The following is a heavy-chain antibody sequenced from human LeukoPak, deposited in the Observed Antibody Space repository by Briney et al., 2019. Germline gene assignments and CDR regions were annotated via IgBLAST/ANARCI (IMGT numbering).Heavy chain of an antibody. V-gene: IGHV1-3*01. CDR1: GYTFPSYF. CDR2: INGGNDDA. CDR3: ARVPLSDSSGHYYPH. Sequence: ASVTVSCKASGYTFPSYFMHWVRQAPGQRLEWMAWINGGNDDAKYSQKFQGRVTITRDTSASTAYMELSSLGSEDTAVYYCARVPLSDSSGHYYPHWGQGTLVTVSS. D-gene: IGHD3-22*01. J-gene: IGHJ1*01.